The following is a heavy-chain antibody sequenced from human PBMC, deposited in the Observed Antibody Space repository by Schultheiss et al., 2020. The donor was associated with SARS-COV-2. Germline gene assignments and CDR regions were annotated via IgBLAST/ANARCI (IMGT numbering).Heavy chain of an antibody. CDR1: GYTFTRFY. J-gene: IGHJ6*02. D-gene: IGHD6-6*01. CDR2: INPSGGT. CDR3: AREETAARPGYYYYYGMDV. Sequence: ASVKVSCKASGYTFTRFYIHWVRQAPGQGLEWMGIINPSGGTNYAQKFQGWVTMTRDTSASTAYMELSSLRSEDTAVYYCAREETAARPGYYYYYGMDVWGQGTTVTVSS. V-gene: IGHV1-46*01.